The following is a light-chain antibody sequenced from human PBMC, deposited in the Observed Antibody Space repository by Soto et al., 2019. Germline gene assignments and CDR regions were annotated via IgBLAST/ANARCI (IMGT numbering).Light chain of an antibody. CDR2: GAS. CDR1: QSVSSSY. J-gene: IGKJ4*01. CDR3: QQYGSSPLT. Sequence: EIVLTQSPGTLSLSPGERATLSCRASQSVSSSYLAWYQQKHGQAPRLLIYGASSRATGIPDRFSGSGSGTDFTLTISRLEPEDFAVYYCQQYGSSPLTFGGGTKVDIK. V-gene: IGKV3-20*01.